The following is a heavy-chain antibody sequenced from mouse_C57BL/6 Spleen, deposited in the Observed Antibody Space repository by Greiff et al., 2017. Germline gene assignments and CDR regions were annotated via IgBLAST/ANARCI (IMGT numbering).Heavy chain of an antibody. V-gene: IGHV1-52*01. Sequence: VQLQQPGAELVRPGSSVKLSCKASGYTFSSYWMHWVKQRPIQGLEWIGNIDPSDSETHYNQKFKDKATLTVDNSTSTAYLQLSSLPSEDSAFYYCARDYYHAMDYWGQGTSVTVST. CDR2: IDPSDSET. J-gene: IGHJ4*01. CDR1: GYTFSSYW. CDR3: ARDYYHAMDY.